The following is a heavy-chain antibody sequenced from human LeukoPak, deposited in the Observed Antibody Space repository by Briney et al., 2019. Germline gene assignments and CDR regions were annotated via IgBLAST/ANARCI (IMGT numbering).Heavy chain of an antibody. J-gene: IGHJ5*02. CDR3: ARDPGGDTDL. D-gene: IGHD2-21*02. V-gene: IGHV4-38-2*02. CDR2: IFHGGST. Sequence: SETLSLTCAVSGYSISSGYYWGWIRQPPGRGLEWFGSIFHGGSTYYNPSLKSRVPISVDTSKSQFSLKLSSVTAADTGVYYCARDPGGDTDLWGEGTLVTVSS. CDR1: GYSISSGYY.